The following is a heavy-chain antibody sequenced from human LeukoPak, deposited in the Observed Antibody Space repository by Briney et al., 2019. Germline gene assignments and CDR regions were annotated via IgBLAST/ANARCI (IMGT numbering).Heavy chain of an antibody. V-gene: IGHV1-69*05. D-gene: IGHD1-26*01. J-gene: IGHJ4*02. CDR1: GGTFSSYA. CDR3: AIDLYSGSNHNYGDN. CDR2: IIPIFGTA. Sequence: SVKVSCKASGGTFSSYAISWVRQAPGQGLEWMGRIIPIFGTANYAQKFQGRVTITTDESTSTAYMERGSLRSKSTAVYYCAIDLYSGSNHNYGDNCGQGTLVTVSS.